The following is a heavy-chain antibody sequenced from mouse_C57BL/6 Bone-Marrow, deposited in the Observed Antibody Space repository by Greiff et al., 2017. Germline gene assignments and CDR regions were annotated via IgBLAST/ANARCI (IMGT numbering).Heavy chain of an antibody. D-gene: IGHD4-1*01. J-gene: IGHJ3*01. CDR2: ISYDGSN. V-gene: IGHV3-6*01. CDR3: ASTGTPFAY. Sequence: EVQLQQSGPGLVTPSQSLSLTCSVTGYSITSGYYWNWIRQFPGNKLEWMGYISYDGSNNYNPSLKNRISITHDTSKNQFYLKLNSVTTEDTATDYCASTGTPFAYWGQGTLVTVSA. CDR1: GYSITSGYY.